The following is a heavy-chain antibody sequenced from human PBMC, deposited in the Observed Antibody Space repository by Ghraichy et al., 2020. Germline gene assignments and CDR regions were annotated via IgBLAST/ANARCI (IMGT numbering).Heavy chain of an antibody. D-gene: IGHD5-24*01. J-gene: IGHJ4*02. Sequence: GGSLRLSCAAPGFTFSSYWMHWVRQAPGKGLVWVSRIKSDGSSTGYADSVKGRFTISRDNAKNTLYLQMNSLRAEDTAVYYCARGEMATVYWGQGTLVTVSS. CDR1: GFTFSSYW. CDR2: IKSDGSST. V-gene: IGHV3-74*01. CDR3: ARGEMATVY.